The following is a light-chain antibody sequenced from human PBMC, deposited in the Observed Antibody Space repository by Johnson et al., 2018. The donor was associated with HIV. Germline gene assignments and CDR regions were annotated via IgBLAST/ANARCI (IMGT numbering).Light chain of an antibody. CDR1: RSNIGNNY. J-gene: IGLJ1*01. Sequence: QAVLTQPPSVSAAPGQKVTISCSGGRSNIGNNYVSWYQQFPGTAPKLLIYENNKRPSWIPDRFSGSKSGTSATLGITGLQTGDEADYYCGTWNSSLSVLYVFGTGTTVTVL. CDR3: GTWNSSLSVLYV. CDR2: ENN. V-gene: IGLV1-51*02.